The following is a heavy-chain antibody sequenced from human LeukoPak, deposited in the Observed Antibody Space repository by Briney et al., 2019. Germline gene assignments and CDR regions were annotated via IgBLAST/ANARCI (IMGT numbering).Heavy chain of an antibody. J-gene: IGHJ4*02. Sequence: GGSLRLSCAASGFTFSSYEMNWVRQAPGEGLEWVAVISYDGSNKYYADSVKGRFTISRDNSKNTLYLQMNSLRAEDTAVYYCAKGARYSGYDYPLDYWGQGTLVTVSS. D-gene: IGHD5-12*01. V-gene: IGHV3-30*18. CDR2: ISYDGSNK. CDR3: AKGARYSGYDYPLDY. CDR1: GFTFSSYE.